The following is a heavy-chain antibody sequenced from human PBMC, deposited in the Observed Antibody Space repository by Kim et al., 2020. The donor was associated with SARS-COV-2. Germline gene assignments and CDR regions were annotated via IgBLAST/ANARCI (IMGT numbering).Heavy chain of an antibody. D-gene: IGHD2-15*01. V-gene: IGHV3-23*01. J-gene: IGHJ1*01. CDR2: INGGGITT. Sequence: GGSLRLSCAASGFIFSSYATTWVRQAPGKGLEWVSFINGGGITTYYSDSVKGRFTISRDNSRNTLYLQMNSLRAEDTAVYYCATESGKYFQYWGQGNLV. CDR3: ATESGKYFQY. CDR1: GFIFSSYA.